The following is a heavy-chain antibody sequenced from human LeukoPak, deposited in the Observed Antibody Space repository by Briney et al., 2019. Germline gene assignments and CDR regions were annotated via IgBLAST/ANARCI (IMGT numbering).Heavy chain of an antibody. CDR2: INHSGST. Sequence: PSETLSLTCAVYGGSFSGYYWRWVRQPPGKGLEWIGEINHSGSTNYNSSLKSRVTISVDTSKNQFSLKLSSVTAADTAVYYCARGPYNWNYGVPIFQHWGQGTLVTVSS. CDR3: ARGPYNWNYGVPIFQH. D-gene: IGHD1-7*01. V-gene: IGHV4-34*01. J-gene: IGHJ1*01. CDR1: GGSFSGYY.